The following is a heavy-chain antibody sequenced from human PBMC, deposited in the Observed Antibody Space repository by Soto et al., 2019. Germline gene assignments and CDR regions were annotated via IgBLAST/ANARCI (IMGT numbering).Heavy chain of an antibody. CDR3: AREHVEMATIRPHAFDI. D-gene: IGHD5-12*01. CDR2: IWYDGSNK. J-gene: IGHJ3*02. Sequence: QVQLVESGGGVVQPGRSLRLSCAASGFTFSSYGMHWVRQAPGKGLEWVAVIWYDGSNKYYADSVKGRFTISRDNSKNTLYLQMNSLRAEDTAVYYCAREHVEMATIRPHAFDIWGQGTMGTVSS. CDR1: GFTFSSYG. V-gene: IGHV3-33*01.